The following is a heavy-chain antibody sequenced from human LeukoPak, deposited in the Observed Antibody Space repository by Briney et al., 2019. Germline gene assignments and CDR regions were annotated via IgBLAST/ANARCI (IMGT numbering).Heavy chain of an antibody. CDR1: GYTFTGYY. V-gene: IGHV1-2*02. CDR2: INPNSGGT. D-gene: IGHD6-19*01. J-gene: IGHJ4*02. Sequence: ASVKVSCKASGYTFTGYYMHWVRQAPGQGLEWMGWINPNSGGTNYAQKFQGRVTMTRDTSVSTAYMELSRLRSDDTAVYYCARGDIAVAGTLDWGQGTLVTVSS. CDR3: ARGDIAVAGTLD.